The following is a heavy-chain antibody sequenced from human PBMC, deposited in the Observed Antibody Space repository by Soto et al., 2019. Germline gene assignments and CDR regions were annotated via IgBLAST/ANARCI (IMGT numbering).Heavy chain of an antibody. J-gene: IGHJ3*01. V-gene: IGHV5-10-1*01. CDR1: GDIFTSRL. CDR3: AFSQIFGVVDAFDL. Sequence: GASLRTSCKASGDIFTSRLSSWVLQMRGQGLEWMGRIDPNASQTTYSPSLHGHVTLSVDQSTAQAFLEWRSVPAPDTAIYYCAFSQIFGVVDAFDLWGHGTLVTVSS. CDR2: IDPNASQT. D-gene: IGHD3-3*01.